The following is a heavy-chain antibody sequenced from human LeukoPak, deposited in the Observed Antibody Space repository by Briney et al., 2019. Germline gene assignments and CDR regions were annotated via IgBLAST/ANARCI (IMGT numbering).Heavy chain of an antibody. J-gene: IGHJ4*02. Sequence: ASVKVSCKASGYTFTGYYIHWVRQAPGQGLEWMGWINPNSGGTNYAQEFQGRVTMTRDTSISTAYMELSRLRSDDTAVYYCARSPSSGWYVDYWGQGTLVTVSS. V-gene: IGHV1-2*02. CDR2: INPNSGGT. CDR3: ARSPSSGWYVDY. CDR1: GYTFTGYY. D-gene: IGHD6-19*01.